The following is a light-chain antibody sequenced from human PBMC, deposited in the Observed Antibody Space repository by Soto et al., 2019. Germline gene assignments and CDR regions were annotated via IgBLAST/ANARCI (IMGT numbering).Light chain of an antibody. CDR3: QQYGSSPPWT. J-gene: IGKJ1*01. CDR1: QSVSSSY. CDR2: GAS. V-gene: IGKV3-20*01. Sequence: ESVLTQSPGTLSLSPGERATLSCRASQSVSSSYLAWYQQKPGQAPRLLIYGASSRATGIPDRFSGSGSGTDFTLTISRLEPEEFAVYYCQQYGSSPPWTFGQGTKVEIK.